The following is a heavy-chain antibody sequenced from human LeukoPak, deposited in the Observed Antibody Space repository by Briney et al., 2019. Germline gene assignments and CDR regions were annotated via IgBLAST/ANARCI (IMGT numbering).Heavy chain of an antibody. V-gene: IGHV1-69*13. CDR3: ARSVGRLVPAAENWFDP. CDR1: GGTFSSYA. Sequence: ASVKVSCKASGGTFSSYAISWVRQAPGQGLEWMGGIIPIFGTANYAQKFQGRVTITADESTSTAYMELSSLRSEDTAVYYCARSVGRLVPAAENWFDPWGQGTLVTVSS. D-gene: IGHD2-2*01. J-gene: IGHJ5*02. CDR2: IIPIFGTA.